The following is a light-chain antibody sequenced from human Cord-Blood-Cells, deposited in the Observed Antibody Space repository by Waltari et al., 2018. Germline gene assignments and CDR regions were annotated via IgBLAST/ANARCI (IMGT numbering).Light chain of an antibody. Sequence: QSALTQPASVSGSPGQSITISCTGTSSDVGGYNYVSWYQQHPGKAPKIMFYDVSNRPAGVSKRFSGSKSGNTASLTISGLQAEDDADYYCSSYTSSSTLVFGGGTKLTVL. CDR1: SSDVGGYNY. CDR3: SSYTSSSTLV. CDR2: DVS. J-gene: IGLJ2*01. V-gene: IGLV2-14*01.